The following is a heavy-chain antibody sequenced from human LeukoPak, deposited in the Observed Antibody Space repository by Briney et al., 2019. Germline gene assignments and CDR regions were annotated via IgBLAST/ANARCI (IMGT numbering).Heavy chain of an antibody. CDR1: GGSISSSSYY. J-gene: IGHJ4*02. Sequence: SETLSLTCTVSGGSISSSSYYWGWIRQPPGKGLEWIGSIYYSGNTYHNPSLRSRLTISLDTSKNQFSLKLSSVTAADTAVYYCARGGYQLPLTHWGQGTLVTVSS. CDR2: IYYSGNT. D-gene: IGHD2-2*01. V-gene: IGHV4-39*07. CDR3: ARGGYQLPLTH.